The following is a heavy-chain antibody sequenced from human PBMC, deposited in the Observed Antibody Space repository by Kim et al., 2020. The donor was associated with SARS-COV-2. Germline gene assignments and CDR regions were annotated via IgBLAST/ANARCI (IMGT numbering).Heavy chain of an antibody. CDR1: GDSVSSNSAA. D-gene: IGHD2-15*01. J-gene: IGHJ6*02. CDR2: TYYRSKWYN. CDR3: ARAPSFYCSGGSCLYYGMDV. V-gene: IGHV6-1*01. Sequence: SQTLSLTCAISGDSVSSNSAAWNWIRQSPSRGLKWLGRTYYRSKWYNDYAVSVKSRITINPDTSKNQFSLQLNSVTPEDTAVYYCARAPSFYCSGGSCLYYGMDVWGQGTTVTVSS.